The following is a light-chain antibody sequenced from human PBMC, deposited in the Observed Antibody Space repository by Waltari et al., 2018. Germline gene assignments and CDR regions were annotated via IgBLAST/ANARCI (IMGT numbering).Light chain of an antibody. CDR2: SAS. Sequence: EILLTQSPAILSLSPGERATLSCRASRSVNSNLAWYQHKPGHAPRLLIYSASNRATGCPDRFSGSGSGTDFTLTISSLEPEDFAVYYCQQRNNWPPWTFGQGTKVEVK. CDR1: RSVNSN. V-gene: IGKV3-11*01. J-gene: IGKJ1*01. CDR3: QQRNNWPPWT.